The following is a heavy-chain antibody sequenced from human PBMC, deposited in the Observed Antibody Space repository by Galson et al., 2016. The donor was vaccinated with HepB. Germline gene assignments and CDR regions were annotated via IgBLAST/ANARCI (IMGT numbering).Heavy chain of an antibody. CDR3: AKKSGDDLDY. CDR2: VSFDGTIT. D-gene: IGHD5-24*01. J-gene: IGHJ4*02. V-gene: IGHV3-30*18. Sequence: SLRLSCAASGFNFSAVGMHWFRQAPGKGLEWVAVVSFDGTITYYGGSVRGRFIISRDNSKRTIFLRMSSLRVDDTAVYYCAKKSGDDLDYWGQGTLVIVS. CDR1: GFNFSAVG.